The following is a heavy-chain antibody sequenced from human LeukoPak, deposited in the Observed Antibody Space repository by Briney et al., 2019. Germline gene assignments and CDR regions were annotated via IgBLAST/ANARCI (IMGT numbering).Heavy chain of an antibody. CDR3: ARGIAVAGTGVGGYFDY. V-gene: IGHV4-34*01. CDR2: INHSGST. CDR1: GGSFSGYY. D-gene: IGHD6-19*01. J-gene: IGHJ4*02. Sequence: PSETLSLTCAVYGGSFSGYYWSWIRQPPGKGLEWIGEINHSGSTNYNPSLKSRVTISVDTSKNQFSLKLSSVTAADTAVYYCARGIAVAGTGVGGYFDYWGQGTLVTVSS.